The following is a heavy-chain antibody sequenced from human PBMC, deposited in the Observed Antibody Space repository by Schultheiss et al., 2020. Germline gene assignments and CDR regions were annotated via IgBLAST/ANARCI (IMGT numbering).Heavy chain of an antibody. D-gene: IGHD1-26*01. CDR3: ARDQQKYSGSYYGDY. Sequence: GSLRLSCAVYGGSFSGYYWSWIRQPTGKGLEWIGEINHSGSTNYNPSLKSRVTISVDTSKNQFSLKLSSVTAADTAVYYCARDQQKYSGSYYGDYWGQGTLITVSS. CDR2: INHSGST. J-gene: IGHJ4*02. CDR1: GGSFSGYY. V-gene: IGHV4-34*01.